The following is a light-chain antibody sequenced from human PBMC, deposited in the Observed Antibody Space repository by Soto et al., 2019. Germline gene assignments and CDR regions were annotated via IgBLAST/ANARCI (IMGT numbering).Light chain of an antibody. J-gene: IGKJ1*01. CDR3: QQYNSYWT. CDR2: KAS. V-gene: IGKV1-5*03. Sequence: DLQMAHSPSTPSASVGDKVTLTFPASQSISSWLAWYQQKPGKAPKLLIYKASSLESVVPSRFSGSGSGTEFTLTISSLQPDDFATYYCQQYNSYWTFGQGTKV. CDR1: QSISSW.